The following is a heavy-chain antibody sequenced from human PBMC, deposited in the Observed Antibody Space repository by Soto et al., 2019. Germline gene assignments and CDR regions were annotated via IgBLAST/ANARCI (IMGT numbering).Heavy chain of an antibody. Sequence: VASVKVSCKASGYTFTGYYMHWVRQAPGQGLEWMGWINPNSGGTNYAQKFQGWVTMTRDTSISTAYMELSRLRSDDTAVYYCAREKVEMATIDYYYGMDVWGQGTTVTVSS. CDR2: INPNSGGT. V-gene: IGHV1-2*04. CDR3: AREKVEMATIDYYYGMDV. J-gene: IGHJ6*02. D-gene: IGHD5-12*01. CDR1: GYTFTGYY.